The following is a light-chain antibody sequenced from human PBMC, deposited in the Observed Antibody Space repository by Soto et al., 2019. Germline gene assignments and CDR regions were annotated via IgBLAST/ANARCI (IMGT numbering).Light chain of an antibody. CDR3: QSYDGSLSGYV. J-gene: IGLJ1*01. Sequence: QSVLTQPPSVSGAPGQRVTISCTGSSSNIGAGYDVHWYQQLPGTAPKLLIYGNSNRPSGVPDRFSGSKSGTSASLAITGLQAEDEADYYCQSYDGSLSGYVFGTGNKVTGL. CDR2: GNS. CDR1: SSNIGAGYD. V-gene: IGLV1-40*01.